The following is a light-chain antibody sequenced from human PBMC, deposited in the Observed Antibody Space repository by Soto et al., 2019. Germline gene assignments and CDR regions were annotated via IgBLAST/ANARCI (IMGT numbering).Light chain of an antibody. CDR2: DVA. J-gene: IGLJ1*01. Sequence: QSALTQPASVSASPGQSITISCTGTSXDVGGSNFVSWYQQHPGKPPKLVIYDVATRPSGVSNRFSGSKSGSTASLIISRLQTEDEADYYCVSFTSSTTYVFGSGTKVTVL. V-gene: IGLV2-14*03. CDR1: SXDVGGSNF. CDR3: VSFTSSTTYV.